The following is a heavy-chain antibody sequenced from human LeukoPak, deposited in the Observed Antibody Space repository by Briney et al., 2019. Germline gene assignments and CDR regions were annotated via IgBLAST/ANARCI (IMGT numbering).Heavy chain of an antibody. D-gene: IGHD1-1*01. V-gene: IGHV4-39*07. J-gene: IGHJ4*02. CDR2: IHYTGST. CDR1: VGSISSNHYY. CDR3: ARNQLPPGFDY. Sequence: MPSETLSLTCTVSVGSISSNHYYWGWIRQAPGKGLEWIGNIHYTGSTYYNPSLKSRASISVDTSNNQFSLKLSSVTAADTAVYYCARNQLPPGFDYWGQGTLVTVSS.